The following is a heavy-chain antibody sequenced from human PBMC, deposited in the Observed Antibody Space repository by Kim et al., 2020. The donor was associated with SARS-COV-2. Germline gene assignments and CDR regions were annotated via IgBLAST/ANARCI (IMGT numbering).Heavy chain of an antibody. Sequence: YADSVKGRFTISRDNSKTTLYLQMNSLRAEDTAVYYCAKYRSITARSYFDYWGQGTLVTVSS. D-gene: IGHD6-6*01. J-gene: IGHJ4*02. CDR3: AKYRSITARSYFDY. V-gene: IGHV3-23*01.